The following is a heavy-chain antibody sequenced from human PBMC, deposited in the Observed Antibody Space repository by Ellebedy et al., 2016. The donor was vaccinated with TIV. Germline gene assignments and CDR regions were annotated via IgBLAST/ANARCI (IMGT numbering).Heavy chain of an antibody. J-gene: IGHJ4*02. D-gene: IGHD5-18*01. Sequence: GGSLRLSCAASGFTVSSNYMSWVRQAPGKGLEWVSVIYSGGSTYYADSVKGRFTISRDNSKNTLYLQLNSLRAEDTAVYYCAKSVDTAMVYFDYWGQGTLVTVSS. CDR1: GFTVSSNY. CDR2: IYSGGST. V-gene: IGHV3-53*01. CDR3: AKSVDTAMVYFDY.